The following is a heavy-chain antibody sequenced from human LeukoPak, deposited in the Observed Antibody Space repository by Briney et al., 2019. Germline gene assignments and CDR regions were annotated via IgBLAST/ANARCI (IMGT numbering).Heavy chain of an antibody. D-gene: IGHD2-21*01. J-gene: IGHJ4*02. CDR3: ARADRLDGGPYLIGP. CDR1: GYSFTDYY. V-gene: IGHV1-2*02. CDR2: INPNSGGT. Sequence: VASVKVSCKTSGYSFTDYYMHWVRQAPGQGLEWMGWINPNSGGTSSAQKFQGRVTMTRDTSITTVYMEVSWLTSDDTAIYYCARADRLDGGPYLIGPRGQGTLVTVSS.